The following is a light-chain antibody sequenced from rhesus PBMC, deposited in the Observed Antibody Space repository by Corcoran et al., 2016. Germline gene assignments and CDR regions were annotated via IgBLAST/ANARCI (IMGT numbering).Light chain of an antibody. CDR2: KAS. CDR3: QQYSGRPYT. Sequence: DIQMTQSPSSLSASVGDTVTITCRASQGIFSWLAWYQPKPGKAPKVLIYKASTLQSGVPSRFSGSGSGTDFTLTISSLQSEDFATYYCQQYSGRPYTFGRGTKVEIK. V-gene: IGKV1-22*01. J-gene: IGKJ2*01. CDR1: QGIFSW.